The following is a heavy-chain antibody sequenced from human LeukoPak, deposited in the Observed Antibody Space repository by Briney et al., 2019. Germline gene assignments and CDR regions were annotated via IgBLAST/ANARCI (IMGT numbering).Heavy chain of an antibody. CDR3: ARAKYYFDY. CDR1: GFTFSSYA. V-gene: IGHV3-30-3*01. CDR2: ISYDGSNK. J-gene: IGHJ4*02. Sequence: TGGSLRLSCAASGFTFSSYAMHWVRQAPGKGLEWVAVISYDGSNKYYADSVKGRFTISRDNSKNTLYLQMNSLRAEDTAVYYCARAKYYFDYWGQGTLVTVSS.